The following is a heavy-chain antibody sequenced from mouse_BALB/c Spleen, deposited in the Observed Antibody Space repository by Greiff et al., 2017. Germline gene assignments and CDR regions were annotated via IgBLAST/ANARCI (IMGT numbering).Heavy chain of an antibody. CDR2: ISSGGGST. Sequence: EVQLVESGGGLVKPGGSLKLSCAASGFAFSSYDMSWVRQTPEQRLEWVAYISSGGGSTYYPDTGKGRFTISRDNAKNTLYLQMSSLKSEDTAMYYCARHPDGCTWFAYWGQGTLVTVSA. CDR3: ARHPDGCTWFAY. CDR1: GFAFSSYD. V-gene: IGHV5-12-1*01. J-gene: IGHJ3*01. D-gene: IGHD2-3*01.